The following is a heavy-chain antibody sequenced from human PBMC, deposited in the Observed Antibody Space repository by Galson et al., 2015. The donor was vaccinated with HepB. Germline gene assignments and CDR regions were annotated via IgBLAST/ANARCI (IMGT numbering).Heavy chain of an antibody. Sequence: SGAEVTKPGESLRISCKGSGYSFPSYWINWVRQAPGKGLEWVSTIHNDGSASATHYVDSVKGRFSISRDDPKSTLHLQMSSLRVEDTAVYYCAKASGSLMSNWHFDYWGQGILVTVSS. V-gene: IGHV3-23*05. D-gene: IGHD1-1*01. J-gene: IGHJ4*02. CDR1: GYSFPSYW. CDR2: IHNDGSASAT. CDR3: AKASGSLMSNWHFDY.